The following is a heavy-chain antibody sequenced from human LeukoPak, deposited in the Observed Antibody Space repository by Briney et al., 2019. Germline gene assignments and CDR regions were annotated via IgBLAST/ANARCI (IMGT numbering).Heavy chain of an antibody. CDR1: GYTFTSYY. J-gene: IGHJ4*02. D-gene: IGHD3-3*01. Sequence: GASVKVSCKASGYTFTSYYMHWVRQAPGQGLEWMGRINPNSGGTNYAQKFQGRVTMTRDTSISTAYMELSRLRSDDTAVYYCARGGAYYDFWSGYFDLDYWGQGTLVTVSS. V-gene: IGHV1-2*06. CDR3: ARGGAYYDFWSGYFDLDY. CDR2: INPNSGGT.